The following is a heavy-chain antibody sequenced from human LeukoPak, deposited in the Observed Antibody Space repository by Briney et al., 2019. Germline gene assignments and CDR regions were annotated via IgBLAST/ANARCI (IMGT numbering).Heavy chain of an antibody. J-gene: IGHJ4*02. V-gene: IGHV4-39*01. CDR3: ARRLGSAWYFDY. D-gene: IGHD6-25*01. CDR2: IYYTGST. CDR1: GDSISNSNYY. Sequence: PSETLSLTCTVSGDSISNSNYYWGWFRQPPGKGLEWIGSIYYTGSTHYNPSLKSRVTISVDTSKYQFSLKLSSVTAADTAVFYCARRLGSAWYFDYWGQGTLVTVSS.